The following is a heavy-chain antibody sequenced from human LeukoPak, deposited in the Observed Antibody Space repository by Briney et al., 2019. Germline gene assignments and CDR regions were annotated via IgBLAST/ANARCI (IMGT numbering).Heavy chain of an antibody. V-gene: IGHV1-18*01. CDR2: ISAYNGNT. CDR3: ARDQALNIIVGVIVGAFDI. Sequence: GASVKVSCKASGYTFTNYGISWVRQTPGQGLEWMGWISAYNGNTNYAQKLQGRVTMTTDTSTSTAYMELRSLRSDDTAVYYCARDQALNIIVGVIVGAFDIWGQGTVVTVSS. D-gene: IGHD3-16*02. CDR1: GYTFTNYG. J-gene: IGHJ3*02.